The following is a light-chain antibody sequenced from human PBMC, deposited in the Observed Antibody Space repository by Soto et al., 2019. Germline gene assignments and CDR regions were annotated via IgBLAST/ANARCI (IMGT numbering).Light chain of an antibody. CDR2: GTS. Sequence: RVLTQLLAIPLKKKGERATLSCRASQSVSSSYLVWYQQRPGQPPRLLIYGTSTRAAGISDRFSGSGSGTDFTLTIYRLEPGDSAVYYCQQYGTSALTFGGGTKV. CDR1: QSVSSSY. CDR3: QQYGTSALT. V-gene: IGKV3-20*01. J-gene: IGKJ4*01.